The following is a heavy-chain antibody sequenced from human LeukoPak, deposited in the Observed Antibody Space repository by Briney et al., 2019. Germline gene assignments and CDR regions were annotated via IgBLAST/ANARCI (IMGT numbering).Heavy chain of an antibody. CDR2: ISYDASNR. V-gene: IGHV3-30*04. CDR1: GHTFSLYA. D-gene: IGHD1-7*01. CDR3: AKRRGLELLYYYYMDV. Sequence: GRSLRLSCAASGHTFSLYATHWAPHAPGKALEWVAVISYDASNRYYADSVKGRFTISRDNSKNTLYLQMNSLRAEDTAVYYCAKRRGLELLYYYYMDVWGKGTTVTVSS. J-gene: IGHJ6*03.